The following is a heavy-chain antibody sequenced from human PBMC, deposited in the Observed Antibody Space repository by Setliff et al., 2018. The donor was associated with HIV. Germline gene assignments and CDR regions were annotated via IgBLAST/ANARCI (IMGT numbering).Heavy chain of an antibody. J-gene: IGHJ3*02. V-gene: IGHV4-61*09. D-gene: IGHD3-22*01. CDR1: GGSISSGNYY. CDR2: ISTSGRT. Sequence: SLTCTVSGGSISSGNYYWSWIRQPAGKGLEWIGHISTSGRTNYNPSLMSRLTISVDTSKNQFSLKLSSVTAADTAVYHCARADNYYYDSGAFKSGLDAFDIWGQGTMVTVSS. CDR3: ARADNYYYDSGAFKSGLDAFDI.